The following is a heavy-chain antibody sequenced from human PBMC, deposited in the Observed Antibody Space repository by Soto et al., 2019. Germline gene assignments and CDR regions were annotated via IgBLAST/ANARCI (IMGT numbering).Heavy chain of an antibody. CDR2: IYYSGST. Sequence: SETLSLTCTVSGGSISSYYWSWIRQPPGKGLEWIGYIYYSGSTNYNPSLKSRVTISVDTSKNQFSLKLSSVTAADTALYYCARVVRGTATTVVDAFDCWGTGTMVTVSS. CDR3: ARVVRGTATTVVDAFDC. CDR1: GGSISSYY. J-gene: IGHJ3*01. D-gene: IGHD1-1*01. V-gene: IGHV4-59*12.